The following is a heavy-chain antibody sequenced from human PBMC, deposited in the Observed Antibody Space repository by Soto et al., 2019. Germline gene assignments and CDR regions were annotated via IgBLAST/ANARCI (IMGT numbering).Heavy chain of an antibody. J-gene: IGHJ6*02. CDR1: GGSFSGYY. Sequence: PSETLSLTCSIYGGSFSGYYWSWIRQPPGKGLEWIGEINHSGNTNYNPSLKSRVTISVDTSNNQFSLKLNSVTAADTAVYYCASSGRAVLNGFYYPDMDVWGQGTTVTVSS. CDR2: INHSGNT. CDR3: ASSGRAVLNGFYYPDMDV. D-gene: IGHD1-26*01. V-gene: IGHV4-34*01.